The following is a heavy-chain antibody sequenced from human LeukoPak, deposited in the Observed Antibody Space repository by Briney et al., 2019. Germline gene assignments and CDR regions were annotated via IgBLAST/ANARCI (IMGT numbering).Heavy chain of an antibody. D-gene: IGHD2-15*01. CDR3: ARVRVGRYCSGGSCNQVDY. J-gene: IGHJ4*02. CDR1: GFTFNRYG. CDR2: IRYDGSNK. V-gene: IGHV3-30*02. Sequence: PGGSLRLSCAASGFTFNRYGMSWVRQAPGKGLEWVAFIRYDGSNKYYADSVKGRFTISRDNSKNTLYLQMNSLRAEDTAVYYCARVRVGRYCSGGSCNQVDYWGQGTLVTVSS.